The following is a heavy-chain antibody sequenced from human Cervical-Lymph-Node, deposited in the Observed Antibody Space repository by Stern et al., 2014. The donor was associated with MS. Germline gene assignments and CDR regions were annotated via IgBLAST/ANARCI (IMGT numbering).Heavy chain of an antibody. D-gene: IGHD2-8*01. Sequence: MQLVESGGAVVQPGRSLRLSCAASGFTFSSYRMNWVRQAPGQGLEWVTVISYDGNHNYYAASVKGRFTISRDNSKNTLHLQMNSVTPDDTAIYYCARDYEDTSMLFDHWGQGTLVTVSS. CDR3: ARDYEDTSMLFDH. V-gene: IGHV3-30*03. CDR1: GFTFSSYR. CDR2: ISYDGNHN. J-gene: IGHJ4*02.